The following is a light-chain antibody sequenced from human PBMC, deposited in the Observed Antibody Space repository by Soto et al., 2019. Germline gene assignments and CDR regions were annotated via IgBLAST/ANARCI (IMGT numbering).Light chain of an antibody. CDR3: QQYNNWPRT. CDR1: QSVRSK. Sequence: ELVMTQSPDTLSVSPGETVTLSCRASQSVRSKLAWYQQKPGQAPRLFIYGASTRATGIPARFSGSGSGTEFTLTINSLQSEDFAVYYCQQYNNWPRTFGQGTKVE. J-gene: IGKJ1*01. CDR2: GAS. V-gene: IGKV3-15*01.